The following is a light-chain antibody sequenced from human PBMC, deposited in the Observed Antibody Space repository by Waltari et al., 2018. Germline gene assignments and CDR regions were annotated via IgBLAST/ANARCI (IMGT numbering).Light chain of an antibody. CDR1: QSIIKY. Sequence: DIQMTQSPSSLSASVGDRVTITCRASQSIIKYLNWYQQKPGKAPKLLIYAVSSLHSGVPSRFSGSGSGTDVTLTISSLQPEDFSTYYCQQSDISPITFGQGTRLEIK. CDR3: QQSDISPIT. V-gene: IGKV1-39*01. J-gene: IGKJ5*01. CDR2: AVS.